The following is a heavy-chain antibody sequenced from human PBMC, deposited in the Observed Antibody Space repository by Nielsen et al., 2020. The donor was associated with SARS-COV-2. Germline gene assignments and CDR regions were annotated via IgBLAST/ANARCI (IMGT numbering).Heavy chain of an antibody. Sequence: GGSLRLSCVASGFTFNIYAMNWVPQAPGKGLEWVSVVFGGGSSKYYADSVKGRFTISRDDSKNTVYLQMNSLRAEDSAIYYCAKGGSCGGDCYLDSWGQGTLVSVSS. CDR2: VFGGGSSK. D-gene: IGHD2-21*02. V-gene: IGHV3-23*03. CDR3: AKGGSCGGDCYLDS. J-gene: IGHJ4*02. CDR1: GFTFNIYA.